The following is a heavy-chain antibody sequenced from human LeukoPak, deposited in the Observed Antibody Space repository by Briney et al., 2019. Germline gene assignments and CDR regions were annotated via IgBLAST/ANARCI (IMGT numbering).Heavy chain of an antibody. CDR1: GGTFSSYA. J-gene: IGHJ4*02. Sequence: ASVKVSCKASGGTFSSYAISWVRQAPGRGLEWMGIINPSGGSTSYAQKFQGRVTMTRDTSTSTVYMELSSLRSEDTAVYYCARSVRDGQNDYWGQGTLVTVSS. CDR2: INPSGGST. V-gene: IGHV1-46*01. CDR3: ARSVRDGQNDY. D-gene: IGHD5-24*01.